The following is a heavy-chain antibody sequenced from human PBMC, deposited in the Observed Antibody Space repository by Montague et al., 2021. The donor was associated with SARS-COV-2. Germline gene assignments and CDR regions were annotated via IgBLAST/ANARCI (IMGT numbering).Heavy chain of an antibody. CDR2: TYYRSKWYN. V-gene: IGHV6-1*01. J-gene: IGHJ2*01. CDR1: GDSVSSNIAT. D-gene: IGHD2-21*02. CDR3: ARAYCGGDCYFYWYFDL. Sequence: CAISGDSVSSNIATWNWIRQSPSRGLEWLGRTYYRSKWYNDYAVSAKSRVIINPDTSNNRISLQLNSVTPEDTAVYYRARAYCGGDCYFYWYFDLWGRGTLVTVSS.